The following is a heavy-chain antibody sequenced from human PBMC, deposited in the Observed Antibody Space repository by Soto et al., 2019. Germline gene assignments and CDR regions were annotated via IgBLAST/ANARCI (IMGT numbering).Heavy chain of an antibody. CDR1: GGTSSSYA. CDR3: ARLRVLGQLVHPFDI. J-gene: IGHJ3*02. Sequence: AAVKVSCKASGGTSSSYAISWVRQAPGQGLEWMGGIIPIFGTANYAQKFQGRVTITADESTSTAYMELSSLRSEDTAVYYCARLRVLGQLVHPFDIWGQGTMVTVSS. CDR2: IIPIFGTA. D-gene: IGHD6-13*01. V-gene: IGHV1-69*13.